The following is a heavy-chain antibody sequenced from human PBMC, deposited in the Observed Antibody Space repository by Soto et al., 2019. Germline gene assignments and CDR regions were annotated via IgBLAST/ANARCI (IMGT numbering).Heavy chain of an antibody. CDR2: ISSSSSTI. CDR3: AREGSYCSGGSCSRQYYFDY. Sequence: EVQLVESGGGLVQPGGSLRLSCAASGFTFSSYSMNWVRQAPGKGLEWVSYISSSSSTIYYAESVKGRFTISRDNANNSLYQQMNSLRDEDTAVYYCAREGSYCSGGSCSRQYYFDYWGQGTLVTVSS. D-gene: IGHD2-15*01. CDR1: GFTFSSYS. V-gene: IGHV3-48*02. J-gene: IGHJ4*02.